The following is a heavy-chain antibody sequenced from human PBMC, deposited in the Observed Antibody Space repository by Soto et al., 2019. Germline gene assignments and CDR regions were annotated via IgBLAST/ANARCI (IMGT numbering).Heavy chain of an antibody. D-gene: IGHD6-19*01. CDR3: ARDGEIGYSRGWYFPY. Sequence: QVQLVESGGGVVQPGRSLRLSCAASGFTFSSYGMNWVRQAPGKGLEWVAGIWYDGSNKYYADSVKGRFTISRDNSKNTLYLQMNSLRAEDTAVYYCARDGEIGYSRGWYFPYWGQGTLVTVSS. J-gene: IGHJ4*02. CDR2: IWYDGSNK. CDR1: GFTFSSYG. V-gene: IGHV3-33*01.